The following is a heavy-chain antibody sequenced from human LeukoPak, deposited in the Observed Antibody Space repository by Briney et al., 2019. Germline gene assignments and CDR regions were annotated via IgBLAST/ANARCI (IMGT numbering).Heavy chain of an antibody. J-gene: IGHJ4*02. CDR1: GGTISSYD. V-gene: IGHV4-4*07. CDR3: ARDSYFGSGNYYIDY. Sequence: SETLSLTCTVSGGTISSYDWSWIRQPPGKGLEWIGRGSTSGSTNYNPSLKSRVTMSVETSKNQFSLKLSSVTAADTAVYYCARDSYFGSGNYYIDYWGQGTLVTVSS. CDR2: GSTSGST. D-gene: IGHD3-10*01.